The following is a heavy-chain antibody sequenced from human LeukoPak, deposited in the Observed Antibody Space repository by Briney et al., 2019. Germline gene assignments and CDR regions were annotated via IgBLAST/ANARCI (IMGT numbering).Heavy chain of an antibody. CDR1: GGSISSSIYY. CDR2: IYYSGST. CDR3: VRGGAMNWFDP. V-gene: IGHV4-39*07. Sequence: SETLSLTCTVSGGSISSSIYYWGWIRQPPGKGLEWIGTIYYSGSTYYNPSLKSRVTISVDTSKNQFSLRLTSVTAADTAVYYCVRGGAMNWFDPWGKGTTVTVSS. D-gene: IGHD3-10*01. J-gene: IGHJ6*04.